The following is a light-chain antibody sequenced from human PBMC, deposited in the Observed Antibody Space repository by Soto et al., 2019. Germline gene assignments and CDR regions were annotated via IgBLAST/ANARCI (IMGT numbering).Light chain of an antibody. CDR2: AAS. CDR3: QKYISAPFT. V-gene: IGKV1-27*01. J-gene: IGKJ3*01. CDR1: QGISNY. Sequence: DIPMTQSPSSLSASVGDRVTITCRATQGISNYLAWYQQKPGKVPKLLIYAASTLQSGVPSRFSGSGSGTDFTLIINSLQPEDVATYYCQKYISAPFTFGPGTNVDIK.